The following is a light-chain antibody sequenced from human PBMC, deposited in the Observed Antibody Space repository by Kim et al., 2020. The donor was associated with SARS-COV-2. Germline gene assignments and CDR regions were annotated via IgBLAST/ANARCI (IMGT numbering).Light chain of an antibody. J-gene: IGLJ3*02. V-gene: IGLV2-14*03. CDR2: DVS. CDR3: SSFTSTTTWV. Sequence: GKSITISCTGTSSYVGGYNYVSWYQQHPGKAPKVMIHDVSKRPSGVSNRFSGSKSGNTASLTISGLQAEDEADYYCSSFTSTTTWVFGGGTQLTVL. CDR1: SSYVGGYNY.